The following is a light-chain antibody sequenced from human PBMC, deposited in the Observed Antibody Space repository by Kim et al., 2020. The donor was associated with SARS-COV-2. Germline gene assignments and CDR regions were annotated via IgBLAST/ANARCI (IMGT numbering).Light chain of an antibody. Sequence: VALGQTVRITCQGDSLTSYYATWYQQKPGQAPIVVMYGKNNRPSGIPDRFSGSSSGNTASLTITGTQAGDEADYYCNSRDSNDNVLFGGGTQLTVL. CDR1: SLTSYY. CDR3: NSRDSNDNVL. V-gene: IGLV3-19*01. CDR2: GKN. J-gene: IGLJ2*01.